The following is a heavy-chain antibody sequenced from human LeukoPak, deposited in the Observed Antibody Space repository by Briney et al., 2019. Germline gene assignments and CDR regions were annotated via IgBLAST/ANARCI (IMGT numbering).Heavy chain of an antibody. CDR2: ISYSGIT. V-gene: IGHV4-31*03. Sequence: SETLSLTCTVSGASISSGGYYWNWIRQHPGKGLEWIGYISYSGITYYNPSLKSRVTISVDTSKNQFSLKLSSVTAADTAVYYCARERAHYYGSGSYYTLFDYWGQGTLVTVSS. D-gene: IGHD3-10*01. CDR1: GASISSGGYY. J-gene: IGHJ4*02. CDR3: ARERAHYYGSGSYYTLFDY.